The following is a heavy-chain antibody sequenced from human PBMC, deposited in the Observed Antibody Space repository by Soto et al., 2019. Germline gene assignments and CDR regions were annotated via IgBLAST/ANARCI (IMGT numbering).Heavy chain of an antibody. D-gene: IGHD4-17*01. CDR3: VKGGYGDFSDFFHH. CDR1: GFTFSSFG. J-gene: IGHJ1*01. Sequence: QVQLVESGGGVVQPGRSLRLSCAASGFTFSSFGIHWVRQVPGKGLEWVALIWYDGSHKYYADSVKGRFTISRDNFXTTGSLQMNNLRAEDTAVYYCVKGGYGDFSDFFHHWGQGTLVTVSS. CDR2: IWYDGSHK. V-gene: IGHV3-33*06.